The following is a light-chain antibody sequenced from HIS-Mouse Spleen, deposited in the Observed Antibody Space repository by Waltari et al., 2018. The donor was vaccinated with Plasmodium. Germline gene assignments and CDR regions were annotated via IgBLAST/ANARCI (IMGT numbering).Light chain of an antibody. Sequence: SYELTQPPSVSVSPGQTARITCSGAALPKKYAYWYQQKSGQAPVLVIYEDSKRPSGSPERFAGSSAGTMATLTISGAQVEDEADYYGYSTDSSGNHRVFGGGTKLTVL. CDR2: EDS. V-gene: IGLV3-10*01. J-gene: IGLJ3*02. CDR1: ALPKKY. CDR3: YSTDSSGNHRV.